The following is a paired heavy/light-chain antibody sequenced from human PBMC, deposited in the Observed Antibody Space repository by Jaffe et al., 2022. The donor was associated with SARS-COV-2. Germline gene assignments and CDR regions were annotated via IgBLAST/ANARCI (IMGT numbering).Heavy chain of an antibody. D-gene: IGHD1-1*01. CDR1: GGSISDSSDF. CDR3: ARQKRDNWNGLDWFDP. J-gene: IGHJ5*02. V-gene: IGHV4-39*01. Sequence: QLQLQESGPGLVKPSETLSLTCSVSGGSISDSSDFWGWIRQPPGKGLEWIGSIHYSARIYDNPSLKSRVTISVDTSKNQFSLKVRSLTAADTAVYYCARQKRDNWNGLDWFDPWGQGTLVTVSS. CDR2: IHYSARI.
Light chain of an antibody. CDR2: WAS. J-gene: IGKJ2*01. V-gene: IGKV4-1*01. CDR1: QSVLYNSNNKNY. CDR3: HQYYRTMYT. Sequence: DIVMTQSPDSLAVSLGERATINCKSSQSVLYNSNNKNYLAWYQQKPGQPPKLLIYWASTRESGVPDRFSGSGSGTDFTLTISSLQAEDVAIYYCHQYYRTMYTFGQGTKLEIK.